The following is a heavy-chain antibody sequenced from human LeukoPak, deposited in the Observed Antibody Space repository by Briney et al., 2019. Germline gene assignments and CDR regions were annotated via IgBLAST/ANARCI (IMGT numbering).Heavy chain of an antibody. V-gene: IGHV1-69*13. CDR3: ATRSSSGWSYFDY. CDR1: RGTFSSYA. J-gene: IGHJ4*02. CDR2: IIPIFDTA. D-gene: IGHD6-19*01. Sequence: ASVKVSCKASRGTFSSYAISWVRQAPGQGLEWMGGIIPIFDTAKYAQKFQGRVTITADESTSTAYMELSSLRSDDTAVYYCATRSSSGWSYFDYWGQGTLVTVSS.